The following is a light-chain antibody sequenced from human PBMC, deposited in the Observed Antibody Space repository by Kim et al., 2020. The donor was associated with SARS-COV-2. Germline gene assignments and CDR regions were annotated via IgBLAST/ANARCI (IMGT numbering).Light chain of an antibody. CDR3: QQYGSAFT. Sequence: LSPGESAPLSCRASQSVSGRSVAWYQQKPGQAPRLLIYDLSSRATGIPDRFSGSGSGTDFTLTISRLEPEDFAVYFCQQYGSAFTFGPGTKVDIK. CDR1: QSVSGRS. V-gene: IGKV3-20*01. J-gene: IGKJ3*01. CDR2: DLS.